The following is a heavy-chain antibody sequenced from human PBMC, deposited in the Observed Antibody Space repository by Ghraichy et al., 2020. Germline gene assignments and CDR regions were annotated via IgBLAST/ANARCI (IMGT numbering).Heavy chain of an antibody. J-gene: IGHJ6*02. V-gene: IGHV3-33*08. CDR1: GFTFSDFG. CDR2: IWSDGSNK. CDR3: ARELLYDGFYYYYGLDA. D-gene: IGHD2-8*01. Sequence: GGSLRLSCAASGFTFSDFGMHWVRQAPGKGLEWVAIIWSDGSNKYYGDSVKGRFTISRDNSKNTLYLQMNSLRAEDTAVYYCARELLYDGFYYYYGLDAWGQGTTVTVSS.